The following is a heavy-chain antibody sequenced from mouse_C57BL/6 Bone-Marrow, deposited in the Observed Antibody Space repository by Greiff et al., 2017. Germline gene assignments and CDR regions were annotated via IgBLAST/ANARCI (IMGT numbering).Heavy chain of an antibody. CDR2: IYPGDGDT. CDR1: GYAFSSYW. J-gene: IGHJ2*01. D-gene: IGHD1-1*01. Sequence: VQLQQSGAELVKPGASVKISCKASGYAFSSYWMNWVKQRPGKGLEWIGQIYPGDGDTNYNGKFKGKATLTADKSSSTAYMQLSSLTSEDSAVYFCAVITTVVRKNYFDYGGQGTTLTVSS. V-gene: IGHV1-80*01. CDR3: AVITTVVRKNYFDY.